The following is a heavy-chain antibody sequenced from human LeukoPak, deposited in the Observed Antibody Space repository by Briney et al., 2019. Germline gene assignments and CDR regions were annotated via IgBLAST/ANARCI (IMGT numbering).Heavy chain of an antibody. Sequence: SGTLSLTCAVSSGSISSSNWWSWVRQPPGKGLEWIGEIYHSGSTNYNPSLKSRVTISVDKSKNQFSLKLSSVTAADTAVYYCARAIQLWLADYFDYWGQGALVTVSS. V-gene: IGHV4-4*02. D-gene: IGHD5-18*01. J-gene: IGHJ4*02. CDR1: SGSISSSNW. CDR2: IYHSGST. CDR3: ARAIQLWLADYFDY.